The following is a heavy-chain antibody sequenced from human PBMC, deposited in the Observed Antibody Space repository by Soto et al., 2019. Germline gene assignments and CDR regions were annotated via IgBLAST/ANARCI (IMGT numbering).Heavy chain of an antibody. CDR1: GYDLPTYG. V-gene: IGHV1-18*04. D-gene: IGHD3-3*01. J-gene: IGHJ5*02. CDR2: INDYIGDK. CDR3: AINFCSGTGNNEP. Sequence: QVHLVQSGAEVKKPGASVRVSCKASGYDLPTYGVTWVRQAPGQGLEWIGWINDYIGDKKSAQKFHDRVTMTTDTSTKTAFMDLANLRPEDTAVYYCAINFCSGTGNNEPWGQGTLVTVAS.